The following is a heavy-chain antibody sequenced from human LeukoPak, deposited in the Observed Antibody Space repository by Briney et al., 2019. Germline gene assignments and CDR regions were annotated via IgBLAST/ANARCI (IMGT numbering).Heavy chain of an antibody. CDR3: ARGDAYYDILTGYYRTFDY. CDR2: MNPNSGNT. CDR1: GYTFTSYD. V-gene: IGHV1-8*01. Sequence: ASVKVSCKASGYTFTSYDISWVRQATGQGLGWMGWMNPNSGNTGYAQKFQGRVTMTRNTSISTAYMELSSLRSEDTAVYYCARGDAYYDILTGYYRTFDYWGQGTLVTVSS. D-gene: IGHD3-9*01. J-gene: IGHJ4*02.